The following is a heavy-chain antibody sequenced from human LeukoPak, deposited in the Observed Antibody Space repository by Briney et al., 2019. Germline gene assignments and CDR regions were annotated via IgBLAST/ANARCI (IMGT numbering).Heavy chain of an antibody. J-gene: IGHJ6*03. V-gene: IGHV1-69*05. CDR1: GGTFSSYA. CDR3: AVGYSSSSNYYYYYMDV. D-gene: IGHD6-6*01. CDR2: IIPIFGTA. Sequence: RASVTVSCTASGGTFSSYAISWVRQAPGQGLEWMGGIIPIFGTANYAQKFQGRVTITTDESTSTAYMELSSLRSEDTAVYYCAVGYSSSSNYYYYYMDVWGKGTTVTVSS.